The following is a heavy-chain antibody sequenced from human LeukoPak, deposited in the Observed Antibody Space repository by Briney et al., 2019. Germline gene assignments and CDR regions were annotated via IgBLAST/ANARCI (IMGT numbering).Heavy chain of an antibody. D-gene: IGHD2-21*01. CDR1: GGSFSGYY. V-gene: IGHV4-34*01. J-gene: IGHJ4*02. Sequence: SETLSLTCAVYGGSFSGYYWSWMRQPPGKGLEWIGEINHSGSTNYNPSLKSRVTISIDTSKSQFSLKLSSVTAADTAVYYCARGRRVIGFDYWGQGTLVTVSS. CDR2: INHSGST. CDR3: ARGRRVIGFDY.